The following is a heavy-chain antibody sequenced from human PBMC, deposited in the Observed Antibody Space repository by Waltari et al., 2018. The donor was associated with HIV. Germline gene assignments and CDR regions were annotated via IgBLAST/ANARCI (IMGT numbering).Heavy chain of an antibody. CDR1: ALTFSSYW. CDR2: IKQDGSEK. CDR3: ARDPLVEHRGILDY. Sequence: EVQLGESGGGLVQPGGSLRLSCAASALTFSSYWMSWVRQAPGKGLEWVANIKQDGSEKYYVDSVKGRFTISRDNAKNSLYLQMNSLRAEDTAVYYCARDPLVEHRGILDYWGQGTLVTVSS. D-gene: IGHD1-1*01. V-gene: IGHV3-7*01. J-gene: IGHJ4*02.